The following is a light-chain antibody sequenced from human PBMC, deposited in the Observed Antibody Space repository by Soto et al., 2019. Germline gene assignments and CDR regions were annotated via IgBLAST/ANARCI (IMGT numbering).Light chain of an antibody. CDR3: QVWDDTSEWV. Sequence: SSELAQPPSVSVAPGQTAAISCGGNNIGSKTVHWYQQKPGQAPVLVVFDDSDRPSGIPERFSGSNSGNTATLTISRVEAGDEADYYCQVWDDTSEWVFGGGTKLTVL. CDR1: NIGSKT. CDR2: DDS. J-gene: IGLJ3*02. V-gene: IGLV3-21*02.